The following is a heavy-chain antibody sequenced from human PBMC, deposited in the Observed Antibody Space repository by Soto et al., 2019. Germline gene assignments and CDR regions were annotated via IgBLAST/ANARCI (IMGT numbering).Heavy chain of an antibody. Sequence: GGSLRLSCTASEFSLSTYSMNWVRQAPGKGLEWVSSISTRGDVYYADSVKGRFTIARDNAKNSLSLQMNSLSAEDTGVYYCAREKTAWPLAYGLEVWGQGTTVTVSS. CDR2: ISTRGDV. J-gene: IGHJ6*02. CDR3: AREKTAWPLAYGLEV. V-gene: IGHV3-21*03. D-gene: IGHD2-21*02. CDR1: EFSLSTYS.